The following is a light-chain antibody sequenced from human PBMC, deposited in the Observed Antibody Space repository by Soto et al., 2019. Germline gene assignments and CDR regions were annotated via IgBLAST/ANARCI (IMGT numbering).Light chain of an antibody. J-gene: IGKJ5*01. Sequence: EIVLTQSPATLSLSPGERATLSCGASQSVSNNVAWYQQKPGQAPRLLILGASTRATGIPARFSGSGSGTEFTLSISSLQSEDFAVYYCKQYKEWPPFTFGQGTRLEI. V-gene: IGKV3-15*01. CDR1: QSVSNN. CDR3: KQYKEWPPFT. CDR2: GAS.